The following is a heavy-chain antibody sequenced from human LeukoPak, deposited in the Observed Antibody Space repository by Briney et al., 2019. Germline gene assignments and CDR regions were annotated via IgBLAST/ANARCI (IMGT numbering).Heavy chain of an antibody. V-gene: IGHV3-48*01. Sequence: GGSLRPSCAASDFTFSTFTMHWVRQAPGKGLEWVSSVSSSSRTINYADSVQGRSTVSRDNANNSMYLQINDLRREDTAVYYCARGSPRGGLDSWGQGTLVTVSS. J-gene: IGHJ4*02. D-gene: IGHD1-14*01. CDR1: DFTFSTFT. CDR3: ARGSPRGGLDS. CDR2: VSSSSRTI.